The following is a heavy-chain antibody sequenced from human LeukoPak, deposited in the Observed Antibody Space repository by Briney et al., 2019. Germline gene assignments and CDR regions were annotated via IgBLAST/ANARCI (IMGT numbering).Heavy chain of an antibody. CDR1: GFTFSTYV. V-gene: IGHV3-23*01. CDR3: AKIITGYSYGYGHFDY. Sequence: GGSLRLSCAASGFTFSTYVMSWVRQAPGKGLEWVTGISGSGDSTYYADSVKGRFTISRDNSKNTLYLQMNSLRAEDTAVYYCAKIITGYSYGYGHFDYWGQGTLVTVSS. CDR2: ISGSGDST. D-gene: IGHD5-18*01. J-gene: IGHJ4*02.